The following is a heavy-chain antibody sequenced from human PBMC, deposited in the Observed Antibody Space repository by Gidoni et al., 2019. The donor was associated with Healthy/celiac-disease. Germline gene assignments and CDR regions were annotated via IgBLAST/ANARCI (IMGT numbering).Heavy chain of an antibody. J-gene: IGHJ6*02. D-gene: IGHD3-22*01. CDR1: GFTFSSYA. V-gene: IGHV3-30-3*01. Sequence: QVQLVESGGGVVQPGRSLRLSCAASGFTFSSYAMHWVRQAPGKGLEWVAVISYDGSNKYYADSVKGRFTISRDNSKNTLYLQMNSLRAEDTAVYYCARADRLFHTYYYYGMDVWGPWPPVPVSS. CDR2: ISYDGSNK. CDR3: ARADRLFHTYYYYGMDV.